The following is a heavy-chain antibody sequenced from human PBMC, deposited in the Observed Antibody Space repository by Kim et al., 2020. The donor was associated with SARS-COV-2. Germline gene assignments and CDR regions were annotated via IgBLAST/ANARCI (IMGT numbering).Heavy chain of an antibody. V-gene: IGHV3-49*04. Sequence: GGSLRLSCTASGFTFGDYAMSWVRQAPGKGLEWVGFIRSKAYGGTTEYAASVKGRFTISRDDSKSIAYLQMNSLKTEDTAVYYCTRDLGVTIFSGMDVWGQGTTVTVSS. CDR1: GFTFGDYA. D-gene: IGHD3-3*01. CDR3: TRDLGVTIFSGMDV. J-gene: IGHJ6*02. CDR2: IRSKAYGGTT.